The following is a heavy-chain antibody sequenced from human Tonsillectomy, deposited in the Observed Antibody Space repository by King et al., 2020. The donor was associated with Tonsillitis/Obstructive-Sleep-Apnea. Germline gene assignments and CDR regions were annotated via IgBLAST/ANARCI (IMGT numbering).Heavy chain of an antibody. V-gene: IGHV1-46*01. J-gene: IGHJ6*02. D-gene: IGHD1-14*01. CDR2: INPSGGST. CDR3: ASGLSARYGYYYYGMDV. Sequence: VQLVESGAEVKKPGASVKVSCKASGYTFTSYYMHWVRQAPGQGLEWMGIINPSGGSTTYAQKFQGRVTMTRDTSTSTVYMELSSLTSEDTAVYYCASGLSARYGYYYYGMDVWGQGTTVTVSS. CDR1: GYTFTSYY.